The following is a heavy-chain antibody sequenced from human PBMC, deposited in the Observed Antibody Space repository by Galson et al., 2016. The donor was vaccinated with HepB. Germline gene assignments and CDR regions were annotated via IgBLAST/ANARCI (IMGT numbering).Heavy chain of an antibody. CDR3: ASQFSEPKSDPLDH. V-gene: IGHV4-34*01. D-gene: IGHD2/OR15-2a*01. CDR1: GLSFSNYY. Sequence: ETLSLTCDVDGLSFSNYYWSWIRQPPGEGLEWIASVHHTGSTPYNPSLKGRVTISVDTSKNEFSLKLNSVIAADTAVYYCASQFSEPKSDPLDHWGQGTLVTVSS. CDR2: VHHTGST. J-gene: IGHJ4*02.